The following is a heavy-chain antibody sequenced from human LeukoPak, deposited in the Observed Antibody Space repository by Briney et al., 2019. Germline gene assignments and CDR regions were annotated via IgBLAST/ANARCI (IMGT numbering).Heavy chain of an antibody. V-gene: IGHV4-39*07. D-gene: IGHD6-13*01. Sequence: SETLSLTCTVSGGSISSSSYYWGWIRQPPGKGLEWIGSIYYSGSTYYNPSLKSRVTISVDTSKNQFSLKLSSVTAADTAVYYCAREAGYNYYYYYMDVWGKGTTVTVSS. J-gene: IGHJ6*03. CDR3: AREAGYNYYYYYMDV. CDR2: IYYSGST. CDR1: GGSISSSSYY.